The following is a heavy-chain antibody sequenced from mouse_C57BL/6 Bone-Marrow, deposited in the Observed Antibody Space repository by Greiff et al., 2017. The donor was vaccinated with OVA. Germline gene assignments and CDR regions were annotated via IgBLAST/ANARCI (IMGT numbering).Heavy chain of an antibody. CDR1: GYTFTSYG. CDR2: IYPTSGNT. CDR3: ARRYGSSPLDY. Sequence: QVQLKESGAELARPGASVKLSCKASGYTFTSYGISWVKQRTGQGLEWIGEIYPTSGNTYYNEKFKGKATLTADNSSSTAYMELRSLTSEDSAVYFCARRYGSSPLDYWGQGTTLTVSS. J-gene: IGHJ2*01. V-gene: IGHV1-81*01. D-gene: IGHD1-1*01.